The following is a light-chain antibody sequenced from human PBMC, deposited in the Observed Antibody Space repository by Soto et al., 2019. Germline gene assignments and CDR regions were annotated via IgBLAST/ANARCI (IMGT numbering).Light chain of an antibody. V-gene: IGLV2-8*01. CDR3: SSYAGSNTPYV. J-gene: IGLJ1*01. CDR1: SSDVVGYNY. CDR2: EVI. Sequence: QSALTQPPSASGSPGQSVTISCTGTSSDVVGYNYVSWYQQHPGKAPKLLIYEVIKRPSGVPDRFSASRSGNTASLTVSGLQAEDEADYYCSSYAGSNTPYVFGTGTKLTVL.